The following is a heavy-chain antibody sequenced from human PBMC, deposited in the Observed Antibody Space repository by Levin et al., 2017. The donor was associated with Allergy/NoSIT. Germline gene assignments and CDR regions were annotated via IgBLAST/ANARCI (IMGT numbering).Heavy chain of an antibody. V-gene: IGHV3-33*01. CDR3: VREGGGEDHQFDY. Sequence: GESLKISCAASGFVFSSYGMHWVRQAPGKGLEWVALIWYDGSNKYYAESVKGRFTISRDNSKNTMYLQMNSLRAEDTAVYYCVREGGGEDHQFDYWGQGTLVTVSS. CDR2: IWYDGSNK. J-gene: IGHJ4*02. CDR1: GFVFSSYG. D-gene: IGHD3-16*01.